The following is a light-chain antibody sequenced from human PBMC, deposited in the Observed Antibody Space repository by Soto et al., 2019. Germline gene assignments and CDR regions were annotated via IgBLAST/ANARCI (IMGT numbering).Light chain of an antibody. Sequence: EIVMTQSPATLSVSPGERATLSCRASQSVSTNLAWYQQKPGQAPRLLIYGASTRATGVPARFSGSGSGTELTLTISSLEPEDFAVYYCQQYKDWPPLTFGGGTKVEIK. CDR2: GAS. J-gene: IGKJ4*01. CDR1: QSVSTN. V-gene: IGKV3-15*01. CDR3: QQYKDWPPLT.